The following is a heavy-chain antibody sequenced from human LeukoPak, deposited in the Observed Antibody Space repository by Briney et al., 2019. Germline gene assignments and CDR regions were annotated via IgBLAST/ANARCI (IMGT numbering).Heavy chain of an antibody. CDR3: ATLRPRLRYFDWSMGYYGMDV. Sequence: SVKVSCKASGGTFSSYAISWVRQAPGQGLEWMGGIIPIFGTANYAQKFQGRVTITADDSTSTAYMELSSLRSEDTAVYYCATLRPRLRYFDWSMGYYGMDVWGKGTTVTVSS. CDR2: IIPIFGTA. D-gene: IGHD3-9*01. J-gene: IGHJ6*04. V-gene: IGHV1-69*01. CDR1: GGTFSSYA.